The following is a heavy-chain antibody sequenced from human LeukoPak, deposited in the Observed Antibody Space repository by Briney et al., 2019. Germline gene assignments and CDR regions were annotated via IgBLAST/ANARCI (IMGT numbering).Heavy chain of an antibody. D-gene: IGHD3-10*01. Sequence: PSETLSLTCTVSGASISSYYWSWIRQPPGKGLEWIGYIYYSGSTNYHPSLKSRVTISVDASKNQFSLKLTSVTAADTAVYYCARHGYYASGSYLWDYWGRGTLVTVSS. CDR3: ARHGYYASGSYLWDY. CDR1: GASISSYY. V-gene: IGHV4-59*08. CDR2: IYYSGST. J-gene: IGHJ4*02.